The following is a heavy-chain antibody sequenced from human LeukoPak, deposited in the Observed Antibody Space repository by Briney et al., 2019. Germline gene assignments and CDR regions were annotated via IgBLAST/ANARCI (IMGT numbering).Heavy chain of an antibody. CDR3: ARVHYDFWSGYLNWFDP. V-gene: IGHV4-59*01. CDR1: GGSISSYY. Sequence: SETLSLTCTVSGGSISSYYWSWIRQPPGKGLEWSGYIYYSGSTNYNPSLKSRVTISVDTSKNQFSLKMRSVTAADTAVYYCARVHYDFWSGYLNWFDPWGQGTLVTVSS. CDR2: IYYSGST. D-gene: IGHD3-3*01. J-gene: IGHJ5*02.